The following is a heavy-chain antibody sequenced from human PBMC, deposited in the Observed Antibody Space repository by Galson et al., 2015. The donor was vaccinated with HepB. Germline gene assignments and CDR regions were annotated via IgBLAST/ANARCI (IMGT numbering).Heavy chain of an antibody. D-gene: IGHD3-9*01. CDR3: ARVGVRGFDWLSRYGMDV. CDR2: ISYDGGNK. V-gene: IGHV3-30*03. J-gene: IGHJ6*02. Sequence: SLRLSCAVSGFIFSNYGFHWVRQAPGKGLEWVAFISYDGGNKYYADSVKGRFTISRDNSKNPLYLQMNSLRVEDTAVYFCARVGVRGFDWLSRYGMDVWGQGTTVTVSS. CDR1: GFIFSNYG.